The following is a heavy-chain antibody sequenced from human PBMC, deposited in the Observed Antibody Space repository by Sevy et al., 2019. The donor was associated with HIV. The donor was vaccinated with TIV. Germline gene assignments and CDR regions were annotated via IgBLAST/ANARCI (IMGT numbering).Heavy chain of an antibody. V-gene: IGHV4-59*01. CDR3: ARAPPVRSGDDSLNWFGP. J-gene: IGHJ5*02. CDR2: IHYCGST. CDR1: GGPISSYY. Sequence: SETLSLTCSVSGGPISSYYWSWIRQPPGKRLEWIGYIHYCGSTNYNPSLNSRLTISVDTSKNQFSLRLTSVTAADTTVYYCARAPPVRSGDDSLNWFGPWGQGILVTVSS. D-gene: IGHD5-12*01.